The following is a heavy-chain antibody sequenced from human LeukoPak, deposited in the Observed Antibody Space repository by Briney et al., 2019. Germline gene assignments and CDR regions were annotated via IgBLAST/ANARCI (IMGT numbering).Heavy chain of an antibody. CDR3: TRMTTGHDY. CDR2: INHSGYT. Sequence: SETLSLTCAVSGVSFNDDYWSWVRQTPGKGLEWIGEINHSGYTNDSPSLMSRVTLSIDTSRKQFSLNLRSVTVADTGIYYCTRMTTGHDYWGQGTLVTVSS. CDR1: GVSFNDDY. D-gene: IGHD4-17*01. V-gene: IGHV4-34*01. J-gene: IGHJ4*02.